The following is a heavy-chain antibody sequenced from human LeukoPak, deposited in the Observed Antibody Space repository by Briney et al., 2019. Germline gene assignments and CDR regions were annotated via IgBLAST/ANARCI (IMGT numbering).Heavy chain of an antibody. V-gene: IGHV4-39*01. D-gene: IGHD6-19*01. J-gene: IGHJ4*02. CDR1: GGSISNTAYY. CDR2: IHYNGAT. CDR3: ARLPLLPYSSGYYDY. Sequence: SETLCLTCTVSGGSISNTAYYWGCIRQSPGKGLGWIAIIHYNGATYYNPSLRSRVLISADTSKNQFSLTLNSVADADTAVYYCARLPLLPYSSGYYDYWGQGTLVTVSS.